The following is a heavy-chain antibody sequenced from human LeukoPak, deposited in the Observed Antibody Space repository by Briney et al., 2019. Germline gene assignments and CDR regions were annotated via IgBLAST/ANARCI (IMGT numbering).Heavy chain of an antibody. V-gene: IGHV3-30*02. Sequence: AGGSLPLSCAASGFTFRSYGMHWVRQAPGKGLAWVAFIRYDGRNKYYADSVKGRFNIPRDNSKSTLYLQMNSLRAEDTAVYYSSKDREVRGVILGMEVWGKGTTVTISS. D-gene: IGHD3-10*01. CDR2: IRYDGRNK. CDR1: GFTFRSYG. CDR3: SKDREVRGVILGMEV. J-gene: IGHJ6*03.